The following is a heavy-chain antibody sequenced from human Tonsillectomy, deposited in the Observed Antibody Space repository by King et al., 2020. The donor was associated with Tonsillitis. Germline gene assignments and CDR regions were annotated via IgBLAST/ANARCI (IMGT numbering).Heavy chain of an antibody. D-gene: IGHD3-10*01. V-gene: IGHV3-74*01. Sequence: QLVQSGGGLVQPGGSLRLSCADSGFTFSSYWMHWVRQAPGKGLVWVSRINSDGDSTGYADSVKGRFTISRDNAKNMLYLQMNNLRAEDTAVYYCARDRAYGLFDFWGPGTLVSVSS. CDR3: ARDRAYGLFDF. CDR2: INSDGDST. J-gene: IGHJ4*02. CDR1: GFTFSSYW.